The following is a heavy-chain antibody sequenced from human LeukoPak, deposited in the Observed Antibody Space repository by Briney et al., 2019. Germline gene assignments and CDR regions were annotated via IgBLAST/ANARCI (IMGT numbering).Heavy chain of an antibody. CDR1: GYTFTGYY. D-gene: IGHD2-2*01. V-gene: IGHV1-2*04. Sequence: ASVKVSCKASGYTFTGYYMHWARQAPGQGLEWMGWINPNSGGTNYAQKFQGWVTMTRDTSISTAYMELSRLRSDDTAVYYCARGGPWPGYCSSTSCYEVSVDDAFDIWGQGTMVTVSS. CDR2: INPNSGGT. CDR3: ARGGPWPGYCSSTSCYEVSVDDAFDI. J-gene: IGHJ3*02.